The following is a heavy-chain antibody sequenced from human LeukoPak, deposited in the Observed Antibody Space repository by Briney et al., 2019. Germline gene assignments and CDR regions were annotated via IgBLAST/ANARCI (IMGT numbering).Heavy chain of an antibody. CDR2: IYYSGST. V-gene: IGHV4-39*01. Sequence: PSETLSLTCIVSGGSISSSSYYWGWIRQPPGKGLEWIGSIYYSGSTYYNPSLKSRVTISVDTSKNQFSLKLSSVTAADTAVYYCARPEQQLVRHWGQGTLVTVSS. CDR1: GGSISSSSYY. J-gene: IGHJ4*02. D-gene: IGHD6-13*01. CDR3: ARPEQQLVRH.